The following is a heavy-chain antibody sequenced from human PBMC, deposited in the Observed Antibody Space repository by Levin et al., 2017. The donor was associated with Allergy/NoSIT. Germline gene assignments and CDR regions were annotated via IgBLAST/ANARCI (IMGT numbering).Heavy chain of an antibody. CDR2: ISSTSSTI. V-gene: IGHV3-48*01. CDR3: ARLGRRLSIQLWSGDYYMDV. D-gene: IGHD5-18*01. CDR1: GFTFSGYS. Sequence: PGGSLRLSCAASGFTFSGYSMNWVRQAPGKGLEWVSYISSTSSTIYYADSVKGRFTISRDNARNSLYLQMNSLRAEDTALYYCARLGRRLSIQLWSGDYYMDVWGKGTTVTVSS. J-gene: IGHJ6*03.